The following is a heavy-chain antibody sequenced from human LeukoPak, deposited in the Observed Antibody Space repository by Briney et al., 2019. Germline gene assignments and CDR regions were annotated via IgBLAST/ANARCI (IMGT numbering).Heavy chain of an antibody. D-gene: IGHD3-9*01. CDR1: GGSFSGYY. CDR3: ARGRVENVLRYFDWLYYYMDV. V-gene: IGHV4-34*01. CDR2: INHSGST. Sequence: SETLSLTCAVYGGSFSGYYWSWIRQPPGKGLDWSGEINHSGSTNYNPSLKSRGTISVDTSKNQFSLKLSSVTAADTAVYYCARGRVENVLRYFDWLYYYMDVWGKGTTVTVSS. J-gene: IGHJ6*03.